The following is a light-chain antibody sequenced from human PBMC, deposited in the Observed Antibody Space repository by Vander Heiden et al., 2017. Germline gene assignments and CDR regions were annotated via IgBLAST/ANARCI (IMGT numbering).Light chain of an antibody. J-gene: IGKJ5*01. CDR3: QQRRNWAIS. V-gene: IGKV3-11*01. Sequence: EIVLTQSPATLSLSPGERATISCRASQSVSSYLAWYQQKPGQAPRLLIYDASNRATGIPARFSGSGSGTDFTLTISILDPEDFAVYYCQQRRNWAISFGQGTRLEIK. CDR1: QSVSSY. CDR2: DAS.